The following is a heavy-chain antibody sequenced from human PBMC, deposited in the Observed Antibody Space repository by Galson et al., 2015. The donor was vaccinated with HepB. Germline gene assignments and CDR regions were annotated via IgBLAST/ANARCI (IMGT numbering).Heavy chain of an antibody. CDR1: GFTFSSYA. CDR3: AKTPGGTGYYLPELDY. Sequence: SLRLSCAASGFTFSSYAMSWVRQAPGKGLEWVSAISGSGGSTYYADSVKGRFTISRDNSKNTLYLQMNSLRAEDTAVYYCAKTPGGTGYYLPELDYWGQGTLVTVSS. V-gene: IGHV3-23*01. D-gene: IGHD3/OR15-3a*01. CDR2: ISGSGGST. J-gene: IGHJ4*02.